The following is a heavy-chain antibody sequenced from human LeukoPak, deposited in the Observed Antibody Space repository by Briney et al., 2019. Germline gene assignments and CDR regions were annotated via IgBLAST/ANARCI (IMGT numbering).Heavy chain of an antibody. Sequence: ASVKVSCKASGYTFTGYYMHWVRQAPGQGLEWMGWINPNSGGTNFAQKFQGRVTMTRDTSISSAYMELSNLRSDDTAVYYCARDIGDWNDRGYWFDPWGQGTLVTVSS. CDR3: ARDIGDWNDRGYWFDP. V-gene: IGHV1-2*02. CDR2: INPNSGGT. D-gene: IGHD1-1*01. J-gene: IGHJ5*02. CDR1: GYTFTGYY.